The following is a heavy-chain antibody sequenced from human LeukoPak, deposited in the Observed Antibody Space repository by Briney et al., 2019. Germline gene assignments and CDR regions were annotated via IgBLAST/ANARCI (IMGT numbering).Heavy chain of an antibody. Sequence: SQTLSLTCTVSGGSISSGSYYWSWIRQPAGKGLEWIGRIYTSESTNYNPSLKSRVTISIDTSKNQFSLNLSSVTAADTAVYYCAREYITGTSCTPDHFDYWGQGTLVTVSS. D-gene: IGHD1-20*01. CDR1: GGSISSGSYY. CDR2: IYTSEST. J-gene: IGHJ4*02. V-gene: IGHV4-61*02. CDR3: AREYITGTSCTPDHFDY.